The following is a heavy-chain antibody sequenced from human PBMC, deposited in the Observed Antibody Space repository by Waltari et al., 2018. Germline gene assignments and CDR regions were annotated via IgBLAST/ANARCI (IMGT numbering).Heavy chain of an antibody. J-gene: IGHJ6*02. D-gene: IGHD3-22*01. Sequence: EEQLVESGGGLAQPGESLRLSCAASGFTFSRYWMDWVRQLPGKGLVWVSRISSDGSSTTYADSVKGRFTISRDNAKNTLYVQMNRLRAEDTAVYYCARVATKTYSSPVPGRPYYYGMDVWGQGTTVTVSS. CDR3: ARVATKTYSSPVPGRPYYYGMDV. V-gene: IGHV3-74*01. CDR2: ISSDGSST. CDR1: GFTFSRYW.